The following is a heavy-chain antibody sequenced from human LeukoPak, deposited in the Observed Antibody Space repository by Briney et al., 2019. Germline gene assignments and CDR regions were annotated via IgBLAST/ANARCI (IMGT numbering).Heavy chain of an antibody. J-gene: IGHJ4*02. Sequence: SETLPLTCTVSGGSFSGFFRNWIRQPPGKGLEWIGFVFHSGRTDYNPSLKSRVTISADTSNNQFSLRLTSVTAADTAVYYCARVRGDAVHGYNIGFGYLDYWGQGALVIVSA. CDR3: ARVRGDAVHGYNIGFGYLDY. CDR1: GGSFSGFF. D-gene: IGHD5-24*01. V-gene: IGHV4-59*01. CDR2: VFHSGRT.